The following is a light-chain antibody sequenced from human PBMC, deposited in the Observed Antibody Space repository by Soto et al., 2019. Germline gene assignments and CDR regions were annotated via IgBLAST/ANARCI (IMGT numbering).Light chain of an antibody. J-gene: IGKJ5*01. CDR1: QSVGSF. CDR2: GAS. V-gene: IGKV3-15*01. Sequence: EIVRTQSPSTLSVXPGERATLSXRAIQSVGSFLAWYQQKPGQAPRLLIYGASTRATGIPVRFSGSGSGTEFTLTISSLQSEDLGLYYCQQYNNWPPRITFGQGTRLEIK. CDR3: QQYNNWPPRIT.